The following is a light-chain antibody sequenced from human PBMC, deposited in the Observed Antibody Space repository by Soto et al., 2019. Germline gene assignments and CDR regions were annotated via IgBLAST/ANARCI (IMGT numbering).Light chain of an antibody. Sequence: QSVLTQPASVSGSPGQSITISCTGTSSDVGSYNLVSWYQQHPGKAPKLMIYEGSKRPSRVSNRFSGSKSGNTASLTISWLQAVDEADYYCCSYAGSSTFYVFGTGTKVTVL. V-gene: IGLV2-23*01. CDR3: CSYAGSSTFYV. CDR2: EGS. CDR1: SSDVGSYNL. J-gene: IGLJ1*01.